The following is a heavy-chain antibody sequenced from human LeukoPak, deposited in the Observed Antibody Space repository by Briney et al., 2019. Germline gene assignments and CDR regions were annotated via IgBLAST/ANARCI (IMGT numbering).Heavy chain of an antibody. CDR1: GGTFSSYA. CDR2: MIPIFGIA. V-gene: IGHV1-69*04. J-gene: IGHJ4*02. CDR3: ARDHEDTAHGLD. D-gene: IGHD5-18*01. Sequence: SSVKVSCKASGGTFSSYAISWVRQAPGQGLEWMGRMIPIFGIANYAQKFQGRVTITADKSTSTAYMELSSLRSEDTAVYYCARDHEDTAHGLDWGQGTLVTVSS.